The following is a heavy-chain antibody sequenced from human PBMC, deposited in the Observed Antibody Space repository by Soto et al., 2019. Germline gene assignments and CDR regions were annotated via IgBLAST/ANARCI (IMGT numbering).Heavy chain of an antibody. V-gene: IGHV1-2*02. Sequence: ASVKVSCKASGYTFTGHYIHWVRQAPEQGPEWMGEIGPESGATRYAQKFQGRVTMTRDTSITTVYMELKDLSPDDTAVYYCGRGRSGQIVVFYWRQGTPVPVSS. D-gene: IGHD1-26*01. CDR3: GRGRSGQIVVFY. J-gene: IGHJ4*02. CDR1: GYTFTGHY. CDR2: IGPESGAT.